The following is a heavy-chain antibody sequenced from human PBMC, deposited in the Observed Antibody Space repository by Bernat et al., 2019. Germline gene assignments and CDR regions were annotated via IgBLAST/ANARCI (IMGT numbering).Heavy chain of an antibody. D-gene: IGHD3-22*01. CDR1: GFTFDDYA. CDR3: AKDIHPPDYYDSSGYEGHFDY. V-gene: IGHV3-9*01. CDR2: ISWNSGSI. Sequence: EVQLVESGGGLVQPGRSLRLSCAASGFTFDDYAMHWVRQAPGKGLEWVSGISWNSGSIGYAGSVKGRFTISRDNAKNSLYLQMNSLRAEDTALYYCAKDIHPPDYYDSSGYEGHFDYWGQGTLVTVSS. J-gene: IGHJ4*02.